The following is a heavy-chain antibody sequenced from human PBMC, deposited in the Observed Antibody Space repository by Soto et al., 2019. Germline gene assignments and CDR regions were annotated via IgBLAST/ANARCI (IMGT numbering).Heavy chain of an antibody. CDR1: GGTFSSYA. CDR2: IIPIFGTA. Sequence: ASVKVSCKASGGTFSSYAISWVRQAPGQGLEWMRGIIPIFGTANYAQKFQGRVTITADESTSTAYMELSSLRSEDMAVYYCARARVGVVISAPLFDYWGHGTLVTVSS. J-gene: IGHJ4*01. D-gene: IGHD3-3*01. CDR3: ARARVGVVISAPLFDY. V-gene: IGHV1-69*13.